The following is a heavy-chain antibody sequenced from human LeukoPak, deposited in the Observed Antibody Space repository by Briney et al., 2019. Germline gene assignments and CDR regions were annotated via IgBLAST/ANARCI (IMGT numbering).Heavy chain of an antibody. D-gene: IGHD2-8*02. J-gene: IGHJ4*02. V-gene: IGHV3-23*01. Sequence: GGSLRLSCAASGLTFSNFGMSWVRQPPGKGLEWVSSIFPSGGEIHYADSVRGRFTISRDNSKSTLSLQMNSLRAEDTAIYYCATYRQVLLPFESWGQGTLVTVSS. CDR3: ATYRQVLLPFES. CDR1: GLTFSNFG. CDR2: IFPSGGEI.